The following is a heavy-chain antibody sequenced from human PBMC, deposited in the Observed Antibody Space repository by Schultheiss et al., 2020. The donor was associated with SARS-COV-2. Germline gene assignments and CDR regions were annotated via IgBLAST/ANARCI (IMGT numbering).Heavy chain of an antibody. Sequence: GGSLRLSCAASGFTFSSFWMHWVRQAPGKGLVWVSRIKSDGSSTNYADSVKGRFTISRDNAKNTLYLQMSSLRAEDTAVYYCARRRTAVYAIDWGQGTLVTVSS. J-gene: IGHJ4*02. CDR1: GFTFSSFW. CDR2: IKSDGSST. D-gene: IGHD2-8*01. V-gene: IGHV3-74*01. CDR3: ARRRTAVYAID.